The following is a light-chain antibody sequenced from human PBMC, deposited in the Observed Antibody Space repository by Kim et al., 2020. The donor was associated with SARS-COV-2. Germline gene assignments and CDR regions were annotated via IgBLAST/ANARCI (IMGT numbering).Light chain of an antibody. CDR1: PGINNW. CDR3: QQASSFPLT. V-gene: IGKV1-12*01. J-gene: IGKJ4*01. Sequence: SASVGDRVTITCRASPGINNWLAWYQQRPGEAPNLLIYSASSLYTGVPSRFSGRGSGTDFTLTISNLQPEDSATYFCQQASSFPLTFGGGTKLEI. CDR2: SAS.